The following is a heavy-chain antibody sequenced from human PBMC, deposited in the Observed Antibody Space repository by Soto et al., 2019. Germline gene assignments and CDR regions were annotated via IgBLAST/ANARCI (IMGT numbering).Heavy chain of an antibody. Sequence: PSETLSLTCTVSGGSISSYYWSWIRQPPGKGLEWIGYIYYSGSTNYNPSLKSRVTISVDTSKNQFSLKLSSVTAADTAVYYCARVGWMGVDTAMVAFDIWGQGTMVT. CDR2: IYYSGST. D-gene: IGHD5-18*01. J-gene: IGHJ3*02. CDR1: GGSISSYY. V-gene: IGHV4-59*01. CDR3: ARVGWMGVDTAMVAFDI.